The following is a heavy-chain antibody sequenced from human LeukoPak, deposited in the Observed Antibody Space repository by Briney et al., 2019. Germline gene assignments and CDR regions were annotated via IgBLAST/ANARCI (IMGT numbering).Heavy chain of an antibody. D-gene: IGHD3-3*01. J-gene: IGHJ4*02. CDR3: ARESEAHYDFWSGYYMATENYYFDY. Sequence: GASVKVSCKASGYTFTSYGISWVRQAPGQGLEWMGIINPSGGSTSYAQKFQGRVTMTRDTSTSTVYMELSSLRSEDTAVYYCARESEAHYDFWSGYYMATENYYFDYWGQGTLVTVSS. V-gene: IGHV1-46*01. CDR1: GYTFTSYG. CDR2: INPSGGST.